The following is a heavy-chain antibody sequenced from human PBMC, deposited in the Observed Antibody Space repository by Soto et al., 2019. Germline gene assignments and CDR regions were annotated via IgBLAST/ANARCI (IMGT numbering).Heavy chain of an antibody. V-gene: IGHV3-11*01. J-gene: IGHJ3*02. CDR3: ARDRAGTRTFPHNTFNM. Sequence: QEQLAESGGGLVKPGGSLRLSCAASGFSFNVYYMTWIRQAPGSGLEWVASISILGDSTYYADSVKGRFTISGDNARNSLHLQMDTLRAEDTAVYYCARDRAGTRTFPHNTFNMWGQGTTVTVAS. D-gene: IGHD6-19*01. CDR1: GFSFNVYY. CDR2: ISILGDST.